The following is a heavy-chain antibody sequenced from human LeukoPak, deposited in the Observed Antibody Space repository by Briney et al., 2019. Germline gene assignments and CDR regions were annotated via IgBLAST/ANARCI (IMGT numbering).Heavy chain of an antibody. CDR3: ARGTVTKDHKYYYYMDV. CDR2: ISYDGSNK. V-gene: IGHV3-30*01. Sequence: PGGSLRLSCAASGFTFSSYAMHWVRQAPGKGLEWVAVISYDGSNKYYADSVKGRFTISRDNSKNTLYLQMNSLRAEDTAVYYCARGTVTKDHKYYYYMDVWGKGTTVTVSS. CDR1: GFTFSSYA. D-gene: IGHD4-11*01. J-gene: IGHJ6*03.